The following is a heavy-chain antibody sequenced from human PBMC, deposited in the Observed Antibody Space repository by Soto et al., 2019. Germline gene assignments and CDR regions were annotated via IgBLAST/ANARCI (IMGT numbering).Heavy chain of an antibody. Sequence: ASVKVSCKASGGTFSSYAISWVRQAPGQGLEWMGWISAYNGNTNYAQKLQGRVTMTTDTSTSTAYMELRSLRSDDTAVYYCARDITGTTGWFDPWGQGTLVTVSS. CDR2: ISAYNGNT. CDR1: GGTFSSYA. J-gene: IGHJ5*02. D-gene: IGHD1-20*01. V-gene: IGHV1-18*01. CDR3: ARDITGTTGWFDP.